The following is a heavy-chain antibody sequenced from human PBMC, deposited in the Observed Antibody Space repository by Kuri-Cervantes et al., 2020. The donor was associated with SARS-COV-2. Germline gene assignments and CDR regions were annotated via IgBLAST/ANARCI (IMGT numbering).Heavy chain of an antibody. CDR2: MNPNSGHT. Sequence: ASVKVSCKASGYTFTSYDITWVRQATEQGLEWMGWMNPNSGHTGSAQKFQGRVTMTRNTSISAAYMELSSLRSEDTAVYYCARGLKDLVRGGVNFDPWGQGTLVTVAS. D-gene: IGHD3-10*01. CDR1: GYTFTSYD. CDR3: ARGLKDLVRGGVNFDP. J-gene: IGHJ5*02. V-gene: IGHV1-8*01.